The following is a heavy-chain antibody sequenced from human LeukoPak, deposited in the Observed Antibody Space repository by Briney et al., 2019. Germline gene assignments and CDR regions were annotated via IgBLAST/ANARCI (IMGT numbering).Heavy chain of an antibody. CDR2: ISSSGSTI. Sequence: GGSLRLSCAASGFTFSSYEMNWVRQAPGKGLEWVSYISSSGSTIYYADSVKGRFTISRDNAKNSLYLQMNSLRAEDTAVYYCARGGVYYDILTGYNWFDPWGQGTLVTVSS. J-gene: IGHJ5*02. CDR3: ARGGVYYDILTGYNWFDP. V-gene: IGHV3-48*03. CDR1: GFTFSSYE. D-gene: IGHD3-9*01.